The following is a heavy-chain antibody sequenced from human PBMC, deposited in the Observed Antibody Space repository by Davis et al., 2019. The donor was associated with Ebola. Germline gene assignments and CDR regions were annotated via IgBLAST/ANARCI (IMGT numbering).Heavy chain of an antibody. J-gene: IGHJ6*02. CDR2: IYYSGST. D-gene: IGHD6-13*01. CDR1: GGSISSSTYY. CDR3: ARGIGIAAAI. V-gene: IGHV4-39*07. Sequence: MPSETLSLTCTLSGGSISSSTYYWGWIRQPPGKGLEWIGTIYYSGSTYYNPSLKSRVTISVDTSKNQFSLKLSSVTAADTAVYYCARGIGIAAAIRGQGTTVTVSS.